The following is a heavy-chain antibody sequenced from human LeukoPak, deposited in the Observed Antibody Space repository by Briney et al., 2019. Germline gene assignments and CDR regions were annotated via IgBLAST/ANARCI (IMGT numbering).Heavy chain of an antibody. CDR2: TYSGGST. Sequence: GGSLRLSCAASGVTVSSNYMSWVRQAPGKGLEWVSVTYSGGSTYNADSGKGRFTISRDNSKNTLYLQMNSLRADDTAVYHCARHAGRSSCYVGGHGPFDYWGQGTLVTVSS. V-gene: IGHV3-53*01. CDR3: ARHAGRSSCYVGGHGPFDY. D-gene: IGHD6-13*01. CDR1: GVTVSSNY. J-gene: IGHJ4*02.